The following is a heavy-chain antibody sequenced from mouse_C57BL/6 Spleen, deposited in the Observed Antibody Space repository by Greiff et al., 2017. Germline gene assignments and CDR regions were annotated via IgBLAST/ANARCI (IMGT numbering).Heavy chain of an antibody. Sequence: QVQLQQPGAELVRPGTSVKLSCKASGYTFTSYWMHWVKQRPGQGLEWIGVIDPSDSYTNYNQKFKGKATLTVDTSSSTAYMQLSSLTSEDSAVYYCARYPLITTVVATRWYFDVWGTGTTVTVSS. CDR2: IDPSDSYT. V-gene: IGHV1-59*01. CDR1: GYTFTSYW. CDR3: ARYPLITTVVATRWYFDV. J-gene: IGHJ1*03. D-gene: IGHD1-1*01.